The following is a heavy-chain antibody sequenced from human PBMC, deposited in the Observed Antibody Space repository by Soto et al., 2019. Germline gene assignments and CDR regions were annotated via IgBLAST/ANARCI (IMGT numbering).Heavy chain of an antibody. Sequence: PSEPQSLTYSVSGGSISSIDYFWSWIRQPPGKGLEWIGFIYHTGTTYYNPSLRSRVTISIDTSKSQFSMKLNSVTAADTAVYYCARVMAAMQNWLDPWGQGTLVTGSS. V-gene: IGHV4-30-4*01. D-gene: IGHD2-2*01. CDR3: ARVMAAMQNWLDP. CDR2: IYHTGTT. CDR1: GGSISSIDYF. J-gene: IGHJ5*02.